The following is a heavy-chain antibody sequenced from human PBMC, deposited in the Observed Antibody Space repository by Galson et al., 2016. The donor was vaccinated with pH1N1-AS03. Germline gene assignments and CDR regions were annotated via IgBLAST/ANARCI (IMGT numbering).Heavy chain of an antibody. V-gene: IGHV3-11*01. CDR1: GFTFSDYH. CDR3: AKDNGVGATQRLSFFDY. J-gene: IGHJ4*02. CDR2: ISVASTAI. D-gene: IGHD1-26*01. Sequence: SLRLSCAASGFTFSDYHMSWIRQAPGKGLEWLSYISVASTAIYYADSVKGRFTISRDNARNSLYLQMNSLRAEDTAVYYCAKDNGVGATQRLSFFDYWGQGTLVTVSS.